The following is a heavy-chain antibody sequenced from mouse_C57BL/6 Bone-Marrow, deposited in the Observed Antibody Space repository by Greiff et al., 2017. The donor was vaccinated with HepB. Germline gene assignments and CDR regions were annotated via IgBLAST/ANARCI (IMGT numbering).Heavy chain of an antibody. CDR1: GFTFSSYA. Sequence: EVNVVESGGGLVKPGGSLKLSCAASGFTFSSYAMSWVRQTPEKRLEWVATISDGGSYTYYPDNVKGRFTISRDNAKNNLYLQMSHLKSEDTAMYYCARDYYGSRIRTGHFDVWGTGTTVTVSS. CDR3: ARDYYGSRIRTGHFDV. D-gene: IGHD1-1*01. V-gene: IGHV5-4*01. J-gene: IGHJ1*03. CDR2: ISDGGSYT.